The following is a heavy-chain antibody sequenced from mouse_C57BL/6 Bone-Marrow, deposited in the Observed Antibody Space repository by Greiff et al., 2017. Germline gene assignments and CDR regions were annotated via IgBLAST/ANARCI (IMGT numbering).Heavy chain of an antibody. J-gene: IGHJ1*03. CDR1: GFTFSSYT. CDR3: ARHGFITTVVPYWYFDV. D-gene: IGHD1-1*01. CDR2: ISGGGGNT. V-gene: IGHV5-9*01. Sequence: EVKVVESGGGLVKPGGSLKLSCAASGFTFSSYTMSWVRQTPEKRLEWVATISGGGGNTYYPDSVKGRFTISRDNAKNTLYLQMSSLRSEDTALYYCARHGFITTVVPYWYFDVWGTGTTVTVSS.